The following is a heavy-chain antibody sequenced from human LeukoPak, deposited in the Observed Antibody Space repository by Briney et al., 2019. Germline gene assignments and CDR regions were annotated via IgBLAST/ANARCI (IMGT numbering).Heavy chain of an antibody. CDR3: ARHGPPYYGSGSPLNVDY. CDR2: IYYSGST. J-gene: IGHJ4*02. D-gene: IGHD3-10*01. V-gene: IGHV4-59*08. CDR1: GGSISSYY. Sequence: SETLSLTCTVSGGSISSYYWSWIRQPPGKGLEWIGYIYYSGSTNYNPSLKSRVTISVDTSKNQFSLKLSSVTAADTAVYYCARHGPPYYGSGSPLNVDYWGQGTLVTVSS.